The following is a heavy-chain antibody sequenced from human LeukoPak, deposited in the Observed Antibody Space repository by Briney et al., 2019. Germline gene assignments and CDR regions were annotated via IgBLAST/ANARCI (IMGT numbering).Heavy chain of an antibody. Sequence: GGSLRLSCAASGFTFSNHGFHWVRQAPGKGLEWVALIWYDGSNKFYADSVKGRFTISRDDSKNTLYLQMTSLRDEDTAVYYCARERQNKDFWSGGDYWGQGTLVTVSS. J-gene: IGHJ4*02. V-gene: IGHV3-33*01. CDR2: IWYDGSNK. CDR1: GFTFSNHG. D-gene: IGHD3-3*01. CDR3: ARERQNKDFWSGGDY.